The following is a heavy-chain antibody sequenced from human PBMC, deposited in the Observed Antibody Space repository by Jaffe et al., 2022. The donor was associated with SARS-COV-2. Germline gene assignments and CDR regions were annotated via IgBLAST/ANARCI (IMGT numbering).Heavy chain of an antibody. V-gene: IGHV1-8*01. CDR2: MNPNSGNT. D-gene: IGHD6-19*01. Sequence: QVQLVQSGAEVKKPGASVKVSCKASGYTFTSYDINWVRQATGQGLEWMGWMNPNSGNTGYAQKFQGRVTMTRNTSISTAYMELSSLRSEDTAVYYCAGRIAVAGGNWFDPWGQGTLVTVSS. CDR3: AGRIAVAGGNWFDP. J-gene: IGHJ5*02. CDR1: GYTFTSYD.